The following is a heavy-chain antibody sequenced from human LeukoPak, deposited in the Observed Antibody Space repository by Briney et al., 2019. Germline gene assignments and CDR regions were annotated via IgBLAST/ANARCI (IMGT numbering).Heavy chain of an antibody. V-gene: IGHV3-7*01. J-gene: IGHJ4*02. Sequence: GGSLRLSCAASGFTFSTYWMSWVRQAPEKGLEWVATINYDGSEKYYVDSVKGRFTISRDNAKNSLYLQMNSLRAEDTAVYYCARLWFGEFDYWGQGTLVTVSS. CDR2: INYDGSEK. CDR1: GFTFSTYW. D-gene: IGHD3-10*01. CDR3: ARLWFGEFDY.